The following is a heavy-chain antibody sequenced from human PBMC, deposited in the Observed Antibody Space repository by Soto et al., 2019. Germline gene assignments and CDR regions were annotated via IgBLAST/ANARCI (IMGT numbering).Heavy chain of an antibody. J-gene: IGHJ4*02. CDR1: GGTFSSYT. CDR2: VTPTLNIA. CDR3: ARGYYSGSNPSSFDY. V-gene: IGHV1-69*01. D-gene: IGHD1-26*01. Sequence: QLQLVQSGAEVREPGSSVKVSCKASGGTFSSYTVIWVRQAHGQGLEWMGGVTPTLNIAKYAENFQGRVTITADESTSTVNMHLSSLRSDDTAVYFCARGYYSGSNPSSFDYWGQGTLVAVSS.